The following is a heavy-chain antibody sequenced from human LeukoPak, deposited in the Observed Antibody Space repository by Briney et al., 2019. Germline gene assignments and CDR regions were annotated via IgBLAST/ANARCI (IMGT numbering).Heavy chain of an antibody. CDR2: INHSGST. J-gene: IGHJ4*02. Sequence: SETLSLTCAVYGGSFSGYYWSWIRQPPGRGLEWIGEINHSGSTNYNPSLKSRVTISVDTSKNQFSLKLSSVTAADTAVYYCARLIQLWSTNQDYWGQGTLVTVSS. D-gene: IGHD5-18*01. V-gene: IGHV4-34*01. CDR3: ARLIQLWSTNQDY. CDR1: GGSFSGYY.